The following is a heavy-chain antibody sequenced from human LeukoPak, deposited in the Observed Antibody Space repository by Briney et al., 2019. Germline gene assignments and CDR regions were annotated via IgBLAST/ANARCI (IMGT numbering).Heavy chain of an antibody. CDR2: ISYDGSNK. Sequence: AGGSLRLSCAASGFTFSSYAMHWVRQAPGKGLEWVAVISYDGSNKYYADSVKGRFTISRDNSKNTLYLQMNSLRAEDTAVYYCASSYYLYYFDYWGQGTLVTVSS. CDR1: GFTFSSYA. J-gene: IGHJ4*02. CDR3: ASSYYLYYFDY. D-gene: IGHD3-22*01. V-gene: IGHV3-30-3*01.